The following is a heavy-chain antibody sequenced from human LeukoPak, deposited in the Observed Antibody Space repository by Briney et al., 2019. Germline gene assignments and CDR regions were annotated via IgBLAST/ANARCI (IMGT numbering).Heavy chain of an antibody. D-gene: IGHD2-8*01. CDR2: IGSYTGNT. CDR3: ARSQVNGFCTDGVCYLGY. CDR1: GYTFTSYG. V-gene: IGHV1-18*01. J-gene: IGHJ4*02. Sequence: ASVKVSCKASGYTFTSYGISWVRQAPGQGLEWMGWIGSYTGNTNYAQNLQGRVTMTTDTSTSTAYMELTSLRSDDTAVYYCARSQVNGFCTDGVCYLGYWGQGTPVTVSP.